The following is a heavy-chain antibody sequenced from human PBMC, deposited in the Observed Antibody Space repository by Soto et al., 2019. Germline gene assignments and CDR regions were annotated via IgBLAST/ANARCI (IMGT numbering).Heavy chain of an antibody. CDR1: GDSINSDKYY. J-gene: IGHJ4*02. D-gene: IGHD3-9*01. CDR2: IYYRGNT. Sequence: SETLSLTCSVSGDSINSDKYYWGWIRQPPGKGLEWIGSIYYRGNTYYNPSLQTRVTISLDKSKSQFSLKLDSVTAADSAVYFCARLEGLATISYYFDFWGQGALVTVSS. V-gene: IGHV4-39*01. CDR3: ARLEGLATISYYFDF.